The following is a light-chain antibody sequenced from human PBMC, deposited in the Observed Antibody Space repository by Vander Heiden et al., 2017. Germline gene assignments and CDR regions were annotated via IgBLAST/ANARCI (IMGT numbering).Light chain of an antibody. J-gene: IGKJ4*01. CDR1: QSVNSNF. CDR3: QQYGSSPLT. V-gene: IGKV3-20*01. Sequence: EIVLTQSPGTLSLSPGERATLSCRASQSVNSNFLAWYRQKPGQAPRLLISGASNRATGIPDRFSASGSGTDFTLTISGLEPEDFAVYFCQQYGSSPLTFGGGTEVESK. CDR2: GAS.